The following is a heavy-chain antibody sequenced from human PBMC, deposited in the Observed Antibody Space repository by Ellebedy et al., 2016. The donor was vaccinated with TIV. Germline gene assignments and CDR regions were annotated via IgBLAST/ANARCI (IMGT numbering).Heavy chain of an antibody. CDR1: GYTFTRYY. CDR3: ARNDLEDFWSGYPDY. CDR2: VNPSGGST. J-gene: IGHJ4*02. V-gene: IGHV1-46*04. Sequence: AASVKVSCKASGYTFTRYYMHWVRQAPGQGLEWMGIVNPSGGSTSYARKLQGRVTMTRDTSTSTVYMELSSLRSEDTAVYYCARNDLEDFWSGYPDYWGQGTLVTVSS. D-gene: IGHD3-3*01.